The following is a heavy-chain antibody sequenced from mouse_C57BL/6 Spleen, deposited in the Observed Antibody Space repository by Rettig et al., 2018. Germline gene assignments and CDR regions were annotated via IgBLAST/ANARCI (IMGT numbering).Heavy chain of an antibody. V-gene: IGHV1-50*01. J-gene: IGHJ3*01. Sequence: QKFKGKATLTVDTSSSTAYMQLSSLTSEDSAVYYCANWDFAYWGQGTLVTVSA. CDR3: ANWDFAY. D-gene: IGHD4-1*01.